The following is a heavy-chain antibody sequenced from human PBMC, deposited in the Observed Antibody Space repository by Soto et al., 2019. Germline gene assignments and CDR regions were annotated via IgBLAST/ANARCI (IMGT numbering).Heavy chain of an antibody. D-gene: IGHD3-22*01. CDR3: ARASFMIVVDTNWFDP. V-gene: IGHV6-1*01. CDR1: GDSVSSNSAA. Sequence: PSQTLSLTCAISGDSVSSNSAAWNWIRQSPSRGLEWLGRTYYRSKWYNDYAVSVKSRITINPDTSKNQFSLQLNSVTPEDTAVYYCARASFMIVVDTNWFDPWGQGTLVTVSS. CDR2: TYYRSKWYN. J-gene: IGHJ5*02.